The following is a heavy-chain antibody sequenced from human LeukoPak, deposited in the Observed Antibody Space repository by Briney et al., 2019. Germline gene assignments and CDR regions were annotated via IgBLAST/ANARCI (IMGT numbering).Heavy chain of an antibody. D-gene: IGHD3-9*01. CDR3: SLSRYYDILTGDPGAFDI. Sequence: SETLSLTCAVSGGSISSGGYSWSWIRQPPGKGLEWIGYIYYSGSTYYNPSLKSRVTISVDTSKNQFSLKLSSVTAADTAVYYCSLSRYYDILTGDPGAFDIWGQGTMVTVSS. V-gene: IGHV4-30-2*05. CDR2: IYYSGST. CDR1: GGSISSGGYS. J-gene: IGHJ3*02.